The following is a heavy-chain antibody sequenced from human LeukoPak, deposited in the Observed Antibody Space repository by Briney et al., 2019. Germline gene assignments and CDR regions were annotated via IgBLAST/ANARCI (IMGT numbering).Heavy chain of an antibody. CDR1: GFTFDDYA. D-gene: IGHD6-13*01. CDR2: ISSSSSYI. V-gene: IGHV3-21*01. J-gene: IGHJ4*02. CDR3: ARDAKYSSSWYSPRDLDY. Sequence: GGSLRLSCAASGFTFDDYAMHWVRQAPGKGLEWVSSISSSSSYIYYADSVKGRFTISRDNAKNSLYLQMNSLRAEDTAVYYCARDAKYSSSWYSPRDLDYWGQGTLVTVSS.